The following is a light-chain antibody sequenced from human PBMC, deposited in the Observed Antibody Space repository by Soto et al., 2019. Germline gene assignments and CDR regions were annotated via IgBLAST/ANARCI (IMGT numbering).Light chain of an antibody. CDR3: QQHNSYPRT. CDR1: QGISSY. J-gene: IGKJ1*01. Sequence: IQFTQSPSSLSAFVGDRVTLTCRASQGISSYLAWYQQRKGKAPKLLIYAASTLQSGVPSRFRGSGSGTDFTLTISRLQPEDFATYYCQQHNSYPRTFGQGTQVEIK. CDR2: AAS. V-gene: IGKV1-9*01.